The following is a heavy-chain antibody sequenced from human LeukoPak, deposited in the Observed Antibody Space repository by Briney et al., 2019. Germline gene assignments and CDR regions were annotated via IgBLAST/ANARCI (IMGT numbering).Heavy chain of an antibody. J-gene: IGHJ3*02. CDR1: GHSISRGYY. V-gene: IGHV4-38-2*02. CDR2: VSHGGAAHDSMAT. D-gene: IGHD1-1*01. Sequence: SETLSLTCSVSGHSISRGYYCGWIRQPPGKGLEWIGSVSHGGAAHDSMATFYNPSLKSRVTMSVDTSKNQSSLRLTSVTAADTALYFCANRVLRSGTGAFDIWGLGTVVVVSS. CDR3: ANRVLRSGTGAFDI.